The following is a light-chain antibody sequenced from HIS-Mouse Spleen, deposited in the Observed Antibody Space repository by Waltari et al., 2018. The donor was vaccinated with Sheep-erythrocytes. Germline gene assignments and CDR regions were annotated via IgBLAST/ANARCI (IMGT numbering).Light chain of an antibody. V-gene: IGLV3-1*01. CDR3: QAWDSSTVV. J-gene: IGLJ2*01. CDR1: KLGDKY. Sequence: SYELTQPPSVSVSPGQTASITSSGDKLGDKYACWYQQKPGHSPVLIIYQDSKRPSGIPERFSGSNSGNTATLTISRTQAMDEADYYCQAWDSSTVVFGGGTKLTVL. CDR2: QDS.